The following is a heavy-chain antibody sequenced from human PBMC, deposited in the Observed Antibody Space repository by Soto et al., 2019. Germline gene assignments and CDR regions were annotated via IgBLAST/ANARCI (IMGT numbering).Heavy chain of an antibody. D-gene: IGHD2-2*02. CDR2: IYHSGST. J-gene: IGHJ6*02. V-gene: IGHV4-4*02. CDR3: ARAAGYCSSTSCYTGHYYGMDV. CDR1: GGSISSSNW. Sequence: LSLTCAASGGSISSSNWWSWVRQSPGKGLEWIGEIYHSGSTNYNPSLKSRVTISVDKSKNQFSLKLSSVTAADTAVYYCARAAGYCSSTSCYTGHYYGMDVWGQGTTVTVSS.